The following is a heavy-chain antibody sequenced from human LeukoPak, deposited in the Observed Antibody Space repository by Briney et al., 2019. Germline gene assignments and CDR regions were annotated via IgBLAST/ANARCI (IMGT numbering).Heavy chain of an antibody. CDR1: GFTFSSYA. CDR3: AKDDTITFGGVMDY. V-gene: IGHV3-23*01. J-gene: IGHJ4*02. CDR2: ISGSGGSA. Sequence: PGGSLRLSCAASGFTFSSYAMSWVRQAPGKGLEWVSAISGSGGSAYYADSVKGRFTISRDNSKNTLYLQMNSLRAEDTAVYYCAKDDTITFGGVMDYWGQGTLVTVSS. D-gene: IGHD3-16*01.